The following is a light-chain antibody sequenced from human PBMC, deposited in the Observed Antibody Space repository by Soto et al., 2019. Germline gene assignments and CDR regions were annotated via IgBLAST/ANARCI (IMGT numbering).Light chain of an antibody. CDR2: DVI. CDR1: SSDVGAYNY. V-gene: IGLV2-14*01. CDR3: GSYTSSSTVV. Sequence: QSALTQPASVSGSLGQSITISCTGTSSDVGAYNYVSWYQQHPGKAPKLMIYDVINRPSGVSNRFSGSKSGNTASLTISGLQAEDEADYYCGSYTSSSTVVFGGGTKLTVL. J-gene: IGLJ2*01.